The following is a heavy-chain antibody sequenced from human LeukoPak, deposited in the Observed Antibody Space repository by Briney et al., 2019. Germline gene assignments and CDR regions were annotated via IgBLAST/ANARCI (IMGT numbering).Heavy chain of an antibody. CDR3: ARDRCSSTSCYNTPNWFDP. CDR2: SNWNGGSR. Sequence: PGVSLRLSCAASGFKFDDYGMSWDRQAPGKGRVGFSGSNWNGGSRGYADSVKGRFTISRDNAKNSVYLQMNSLRSEDTAFYHCARDRCSSTSCYNTPNWFDPWGQGTLVTVSS. J-gene: IGHJ5*02. CDR1: GFKFDDYG. D-gene: IGHD2-2*02. V-gene: IGHV3-20*01.